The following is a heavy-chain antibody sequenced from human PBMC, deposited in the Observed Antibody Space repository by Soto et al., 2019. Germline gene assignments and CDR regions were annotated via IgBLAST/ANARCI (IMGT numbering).Heavy chain of an antibody. D-gene: IGHD3-9*01. V-gene: IGHV3-23*01. CDR1: GFTFSSYA. CDR2: ISGSGGST. CDR3: AKTPIAYILTGYQGYFDL. Sequence: EVQLLESGGGLVQPGGSLRLSCAASGFTFSSYAMSWVRQAPGKRLEWVSAISGSGGSTYYADSVKGRFTISRDNSKNTLYLQMNSLRAEDTAVYYCAKTPIAYILTGYQGYFDLWGRGTLVTVSS. J-gene: IGHJ2*01.